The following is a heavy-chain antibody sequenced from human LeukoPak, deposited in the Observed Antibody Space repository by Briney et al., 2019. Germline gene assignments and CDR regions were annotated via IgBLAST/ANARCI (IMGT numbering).Heavy chain of an antibody. V-gene: IGHV3-48*03. CDR1: GFTFSSYE. CDR3: ARDNNVVLRFLEWLPLYYMDV. D-gene: IGHD3-3*01. J-gene: IGHJ6*03. CDR2: ISSSGSTI. Sequence: PGGSLRLSCAASGFTFSSYEMNWVRQAPGKGLEWVSYISSSGSTIYYADSVKGRFTISRDNAKNSLYLQINSLRAEDTAVYYCARDNNVVLRFLEWLPLYYMDVWGKGTTVTVSS.